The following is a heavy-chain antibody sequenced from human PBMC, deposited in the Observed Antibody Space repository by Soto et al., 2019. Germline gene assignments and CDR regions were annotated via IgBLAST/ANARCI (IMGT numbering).Heavy chain of an antibody. J-gene: IGHJ4*02. Sequence: SETLSLTCTVSGDSIRPYYWTWIRQPPGKGLEWIGYVYYSGSVNYKSSLKSRVTMSVDTSKNQFALRLNSVTAADTAVYYCARVTYDSFTAYSYYFDYWGQGTLVTVSS. D-gene: IGHD3-9*01. CDR3: ARVTYDSFTAYSYYFDY. V-gene: IGHV4-59*01. CDR2: VYYSGSV. CDR1: GDSIRPYY.